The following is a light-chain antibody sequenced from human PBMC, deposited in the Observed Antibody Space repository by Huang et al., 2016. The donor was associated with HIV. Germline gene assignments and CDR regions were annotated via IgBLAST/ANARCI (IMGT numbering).Light chain of an antibody. CDR3: QQLRSYPLT. CDR2: DAS. Sequence: AIQLTQSPSSLSASIGDRVTITCRASQGISNAFAWYQQKPGKAPNLLNFDASSLRSGVPSRFSGSRSGTVFTLSISSLQPEDFATYFCQQLRSYPLTFGGGTKVEIK. J-gene: IGKJ4*01. V-gene: IGKV1-13*02. CDR1: QGISNA.